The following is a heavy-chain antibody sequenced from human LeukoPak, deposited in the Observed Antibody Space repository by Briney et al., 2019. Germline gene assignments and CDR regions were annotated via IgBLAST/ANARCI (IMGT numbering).Heavy chain of an antibody. D-gene: IGHD6-19*01. CDR3: ARRSGAVGS. J-gene: IGHJ5*02. CDR1: GGSISSNSYY. CDR2: IYNSGST. Sequence: SETLSLTCTVSGGSISSNSYYWGWIRQPPGKGLEWLANIYNSGSTYYNPYLKRRVSMSVDTSRNQFSLKLISVTAADTAVYFCARRSGAVGSWGQGTLVTVSS. V-gene: IGHV4-39*01.